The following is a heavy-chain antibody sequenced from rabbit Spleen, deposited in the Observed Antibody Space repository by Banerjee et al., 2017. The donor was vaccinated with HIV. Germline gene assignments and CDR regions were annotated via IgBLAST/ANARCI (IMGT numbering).Heavy chain of an antibody. V-gene: IGHV1S45*01. CDR2: INIVTGKS. J-gene: IGHJ4*01. CDR1: GVSLHDKDV. CDR3: ARDLVAVIGWNFNL. D-gene: IGHD1-1*01. Sequence: EQLEESEGGLVQPEGSLTLTCKASGVSLHDKDVMCWVRQAPGKGLEWIACINIVTGKSVYARWAKGRFTMSRTSSTTVTLQMTSLTAADTATYFCARDLVAVIGWNFNLWGPGTLVTVS.